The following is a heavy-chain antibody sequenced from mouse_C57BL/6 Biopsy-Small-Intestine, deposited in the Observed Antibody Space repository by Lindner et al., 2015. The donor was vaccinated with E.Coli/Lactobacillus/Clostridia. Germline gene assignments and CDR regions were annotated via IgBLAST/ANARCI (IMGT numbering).Heavy chain of an antibody. Sequence: VQLQESGPGLVKPSQSLSLTCSVTGYSITSGYFWCWIRQFPGNKLEWMGYISYDGSYIYNPSLKNRISITHDTSKNQFFLKLNSVTAEDTAMYYCVREDYAPFAYWGQGTLVTVSA. CDR3: VREDYAPFAY. CDR2: ISYDGSY. J-gene: IGHJ3*01. V-gene: IGHV3-6*01. D-gene: IGHD1-1*02. CDR1: GYSITSGYF.